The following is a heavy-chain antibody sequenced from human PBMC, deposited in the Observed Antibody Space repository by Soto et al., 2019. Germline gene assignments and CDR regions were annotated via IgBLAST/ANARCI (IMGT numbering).Heavy chain of an antibody. D-gene: IGHD1-26*01. Sequence: QVQLVQSGAELKKPGSSVNVSCAASGGTFKTYTINWVRQAPGQGLEWIGQIIPMYDSANYAQRFQGRVTISADKSTNISYMELSGLKSEDPARYYCATWRTYSGSYCFDYWGQGTLVSVSS. V-gene: IGHV1-69*06. CDR2: IIPMYDSA. J-gene: IGHJ4*02. CDR3: ATWRTYSGSYCFDY. CDR1: GGTFKTYT.